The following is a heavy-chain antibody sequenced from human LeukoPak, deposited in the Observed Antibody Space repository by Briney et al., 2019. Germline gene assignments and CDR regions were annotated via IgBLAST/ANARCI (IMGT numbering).Heavy chain of an antibody. D-gene: IGHD2-2*01. CDR3: ARGGNCSSTSCLPMYYYYGMDV. Sequence: PGGSLRLSCAASGFTFSSYEMNWVRQAPGKGLEWVSYISSSGSTIYYADSVKGRFTISRDNAKNSLYLQMNSLRAEDTAVYYCARGGNCSSTSCLPMYYYYGMDVWGQGTTVTVSS. CDR1: GFTFSSYE. J-gene: IGHJ6*02. CDR2: ISSSGSTI. V-gene: IGHV3-48*03.